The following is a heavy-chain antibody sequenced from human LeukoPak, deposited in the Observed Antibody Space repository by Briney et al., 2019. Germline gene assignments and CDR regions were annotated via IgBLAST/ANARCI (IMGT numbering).Heavy chain of an antibody. CDR2: IKEDGSEK. CDR3: ARDWVAGVPFDAFDI. CDR1: GFSLSSYW. Sequence: GGSLRLSCAASGFSLSSYWMSWVRQAPGKGLEWVADIKEDGSEKYYVDSVEGRFTISRDNAKNSLYLHMNSLTAGDTAMYYCARDWVAGVPFDAFDIWGQGTMVSVSS. V-gene: IGHV3-7*01. J-gene: IGHJ3*02. D-gene: IGHD3-10*01.